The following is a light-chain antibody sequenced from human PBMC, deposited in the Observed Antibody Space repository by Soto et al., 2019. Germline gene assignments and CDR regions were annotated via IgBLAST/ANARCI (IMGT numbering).Light chain of an antibody. CDR2: SNN. CDR1: SSNIGSDA. Sequence: QFVLTQPPSASGTPGQRVTISCSGSSSNIGSDAVNWYQRFPGTAPKLLIYSNNERPSGVPARFSGSKSGTSASLAISGLQSEDEADYYCAAWDDSLNGVVFGGGTKLTVL. J-gene: IGLJ2*01. CDR3: AAWDDSLNGVV. V-gene: IGLV1-44*01.